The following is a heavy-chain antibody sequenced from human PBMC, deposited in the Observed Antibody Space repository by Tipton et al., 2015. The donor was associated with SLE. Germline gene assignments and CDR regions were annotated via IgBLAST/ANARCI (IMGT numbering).Heavy chain of an antibody. CDR2: IYTSGST. CDR1: GGSISSGSYY. V-gene: IGHV4-61*09. CDR3: ARVLSEYDILTGYFGYYYGMDV. D-gene: IGHD3-9*01. Sequence: TLSLTCTVSGGSISSGSYYWSWIRQPAGKGLEWIGYIYTSGSTNYNPSLKSRVTISVDTSKNQFSLKLSSVTAADTAVYYCARVLSEYDILTGYFGYYYGMDVWGQGTTVTVSS. J-gene: IGHJ6*02.